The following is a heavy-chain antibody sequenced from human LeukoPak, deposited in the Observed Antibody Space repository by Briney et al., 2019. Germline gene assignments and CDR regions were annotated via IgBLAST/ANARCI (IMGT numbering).Heavy chain of an antibody. J-gene: IGHJ4*02. CDR2: ISGSGDST. D-gene: IGHD2-2*01. CDR3: ASACSSTSCYLPAY. V-gene: IGHV3-23*01. Sequence: GGSLRLFCAASGFTFSNYDMSWVRQAPGKGLEWVSGISGSGDSTYYADSVKGRFTISRDNSKNTLYLQMSSLRAEDTAVYYCASACSSTSCYLPAYWGQGTLVTVSS. CDR1: GFTFSNYD.